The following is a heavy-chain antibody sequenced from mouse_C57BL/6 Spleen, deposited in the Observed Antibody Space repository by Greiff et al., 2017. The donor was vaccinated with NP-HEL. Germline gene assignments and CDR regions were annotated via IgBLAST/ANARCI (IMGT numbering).Heavy chain of an antibody. D-gene: IGHD1-1*01. CDR3: ARGTTVVGNFDY. CDR1: GYTFTSYW. Sequence: QVQLQQPGAELVKPGASVKLSCKASGYTFTSYWMQWVKQRPGQGLEWIGEIDPFDSYTNYNQKFKGKATLTVDTSSSTAYLQLSSLTSEDSAVYYCARGTTVVGNFDYWGQGTTLTVSS. J-gene: IGHJ2*01. CDR2: IDPFDSYT. V-gene: IGHV1-50*01.